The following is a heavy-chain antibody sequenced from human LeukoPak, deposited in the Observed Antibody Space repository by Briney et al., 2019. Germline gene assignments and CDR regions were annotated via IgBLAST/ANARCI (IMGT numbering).Heavy chain of an antibody. CDR1: GFTFSSYG. D-gene: IGHD3-22*01. V-gene: IGHV3-23*01. J-gene: IGHJ3*02. CDR3: AKDIPYYYDSSGYHSSDI. Sequence: GGSLRLSCAASGFTFSSYGMSWVRQAPGKGLEWVSAISGSGGSTYYADSVKGRFTISRDNSKNTLYLQMNSLRAEDTAVYYCAKDIPYYYDSSGYHSSDIWGQGTMVTVSS. CDR2: ISGSGGST.